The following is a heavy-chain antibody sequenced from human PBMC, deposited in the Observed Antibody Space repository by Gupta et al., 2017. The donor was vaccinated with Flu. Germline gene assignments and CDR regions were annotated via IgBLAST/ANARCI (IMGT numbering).Heavy chain of an antibody. CDR1: GFTFDDYT. CDR2: ISWDGGST. J-gene: IGHJ4*02. CDR3: AKETLGATPSLGY. Sequence: EVQLVESGGVVVQPGGPLRLSCAASGFTFDDYTMHWVRQAPGKGLEWVSLISWDGGSTYYADSVKGRFTISRDNNKNSLYLQMNSLRTEDTALYYCAKETLGATPSLGYWGQGTLVTVSS. V-gene: IGHV3-43*01. D-gene: IGHD1-26*01.